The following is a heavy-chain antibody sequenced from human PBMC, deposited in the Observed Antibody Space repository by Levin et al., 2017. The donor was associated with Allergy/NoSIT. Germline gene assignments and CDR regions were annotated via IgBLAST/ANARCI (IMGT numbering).Heavy chain of an antibody. Sequence: SETLSLTCTVSGGSISSGGYYWSWIRQHPGKGLEWIGYIYYSGSTYYNPSLKSRVTISVDTSKNQFSLKLSSVTAADTAVYYCARDSASGGSSGYYSPFDYWGQGTLVTVSS. D-gene: IGHD3-22*01. CDR2: IYYSGST. J-gene: IGHJ4*02. V-gene: IGHV4-31*03. CDR1: GGSISSGGYY. CDR3: ARDSASGGSSGYYSPFDY.